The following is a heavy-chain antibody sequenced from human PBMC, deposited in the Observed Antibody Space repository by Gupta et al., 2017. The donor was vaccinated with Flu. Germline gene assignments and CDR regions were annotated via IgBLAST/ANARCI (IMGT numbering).Heavy chain of an antibody. J-gene: IGHJ4*02. Sequence: EVQLVESGGGLVQPGGSLRLSCAASGFTFSSYWMSWVRQAPGKGLEWVANIKQDGSEKYYVDSVKGRFTISRDNAKNSLYLQMNSLRAEDTAVYYCAREFFTIFGVAPVDYWGQGTLVTVSS. CDR3: AREFFTIFGVAPVDY. D-gene: IGHD3-3*01. V-gene: IGHV3-7*01. CDR2: IKQDGSEK. CDR1: GFTFSSYW.